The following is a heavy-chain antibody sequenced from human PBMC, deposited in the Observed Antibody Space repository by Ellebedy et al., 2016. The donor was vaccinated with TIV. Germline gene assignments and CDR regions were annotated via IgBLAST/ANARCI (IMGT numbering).Heavy chain of an antibody. J-gene: IGHJ4*02. D-gene: IGHD3-9*01. V-gene: IGHV5-51*01. Sequence: GESLKISXKGSGYNFAHYWIAWVRQMPGKGLEWMGMIYPSDSDSRYSPSFQGQVTFSADRSISTAYLQWRSLKASDTAMYYCARLGRAGYYNAPGDYWGQGTLVAVSS. CDR1: GYNFAHYW. CDR3: ARLGRAGYYNAPGDY. CDR2: IYPSDSDS.